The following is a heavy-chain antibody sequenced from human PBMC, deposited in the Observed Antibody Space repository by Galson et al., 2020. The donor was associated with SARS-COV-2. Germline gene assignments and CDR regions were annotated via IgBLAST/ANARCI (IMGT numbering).Heavy chain of an antibody. CDR3: ALIVVVTNTFDY. CDR2: ISAYNVNT. Sequence: ASVKVSCKASGYTFTSYSISWVRQAPGQGLEWMGWISAYNVNTNYAQKLQGRVTMTTDTSTSTAYMELRSLRSDDTAVYYCALIVVVTNTFDYWGQGTLITVSS. CDR1: GYTFTSYS. J-gene: IGHJ4*02. D-gene: IGHD3-22*01. V-gene: IGHV1-18*01.